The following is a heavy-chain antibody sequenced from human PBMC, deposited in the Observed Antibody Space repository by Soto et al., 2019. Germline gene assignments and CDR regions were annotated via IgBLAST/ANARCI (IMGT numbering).Heavy chain of an antibody. J-gene: IGHJ3*02. CDR3: ARSQLELYYDFWSGSQSAFDI. CDR1: GGSFSVYY. D-gene: IGHD3-3*01. V-gene: IGHV4-34*01. Sequence: PSETLSLTCAVYGGSFSVYYWSWIRHPPGKGLEWIGEINHSGSTNYNPSLKSRVTISVDTSKNQFSLKLSSVTAADTAVYYCARSQLELYYDFWSGSQSAFDIWGQGTMVTVSS. CDR2: INHSGST.